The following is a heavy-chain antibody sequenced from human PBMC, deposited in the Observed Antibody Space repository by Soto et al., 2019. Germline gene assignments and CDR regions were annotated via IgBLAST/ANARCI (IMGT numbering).Heavy chain of an antibody. Sequence: GGSLRLSCATSGFSISDSYMSWIRQAPGKGLEWISYISPRSTFRDYADSLKGRFTISRDSVKNSVYLQMNNLTADDTGVYYCARGGGGGLFDPGGQGSLVTAPQ. V-gene: IGHV3-11*06. CDR2: ISPRSTFR. D-gene: IGHD2-21*01. CDR3: ARGGGGGLFDP. CDR1: GFSISDSY. J-gene: IGHJ5*02.